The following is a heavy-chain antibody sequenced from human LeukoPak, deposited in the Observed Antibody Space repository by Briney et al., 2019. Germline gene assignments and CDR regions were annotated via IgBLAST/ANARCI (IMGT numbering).Heavy chain of an antibody. D-gene: IGHD2-2*01. CDR1: GGTFSSYA. J-gene: IGHJ4*02. V-gene: IGHV1-18*01. CDR3: AKVVVPAADGIDY. CDR2: ISAYNGNT. Sequence: VAPVKVSCKASGGTFSSYAISWVRQAPGQGLEWMGWISAYNGNTNYAQKLQGRVTMTTDTSTSTAYMELRSLRSDDTAVYYCAKVVVPAADGIDYWGQGTLVTVSS.